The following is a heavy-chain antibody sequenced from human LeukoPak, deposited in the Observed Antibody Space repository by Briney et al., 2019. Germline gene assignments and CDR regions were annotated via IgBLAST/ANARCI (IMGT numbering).Heavy chain of an antibody. CDR2: ISYDGSNK. CDR3: ARDAYYSGSGIYSK. Sequence: GGSLRLFCAASGFTFSSYAMHWVRQAPGKGLEWVAVISYDGSNKYYADSVKGRFTISRDNSKNTLYLQMNSLRAEDTAVYYCARDAYYSGSGIYSKWGQGTLVTVSS. D-gene: IGHD3-10*01. V-gene: IGHV3-30-3*01. J-gene: IGHJ4*02. CDR1: GFTFSSYA.